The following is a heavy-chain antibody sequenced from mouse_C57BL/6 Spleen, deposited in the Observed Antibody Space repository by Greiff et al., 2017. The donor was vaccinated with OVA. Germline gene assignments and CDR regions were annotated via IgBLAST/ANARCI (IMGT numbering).Heavy chain of an antibody. CDR3: TTDGNYLFAY. CDR2: IDPENGDT. Sequence: VQLQQSGAELVRPGASVKLSCTASGFNIKDDYMHWVKQRPEQGLEWIGWIDPENGDTEYASKFQGKAPITADTSSNTAYLQLSSLTSEDTAVYYCTTDGNYLFAYWGQGTLVTVSA. D-gene: IGHD2-1*01. J-gene: IGHJ3*01. CDR1: GFNIKDDY. V-gene: IGHV14-4*01.